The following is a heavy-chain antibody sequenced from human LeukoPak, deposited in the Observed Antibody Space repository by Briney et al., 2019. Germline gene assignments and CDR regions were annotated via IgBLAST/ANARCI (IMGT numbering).Heavy chain of an antibody. D-gene: IGHD3-9*01. J-gene: IGHJ4*02. Sequence: GESLRLSCAASGFTFDDYAMHWVRQAPGKGLEWVSGISWNSGSIGYADSVKGRFTISRDKAKNSLYLQMNSLRAEDTAVYYCARDNYDILTGYSPFVDCWGQGTLVTVSS. CDR3: ARDNYDILTGYSPFVDC. CDR1: GFTFDDYA. CDR2: ISWNSGSI. V-gene: IGHV3-9*01.